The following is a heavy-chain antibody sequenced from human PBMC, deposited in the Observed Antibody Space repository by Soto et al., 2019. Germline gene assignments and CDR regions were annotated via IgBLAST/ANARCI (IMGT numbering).Heavy chain of an antibody. CDR2: IYYSGST. CDR1: GGSFSGYY. CDR3: ARGDYGDYEGILNWFDP. D-gene: IGHD4-17*01. Sequence: SETLSLTCAVYGGSFSGYYWSWIRQPPGKGLEWIGYIYYSGSTYYNPSLKSRVTISVDTSKNQFSLKLSSVTAADTAVYYCARGDYGDYEGILNWFDPWGQGTLVTVSS. J-gene: IGHJ5*02. V-gene: IGHV4-34*01.